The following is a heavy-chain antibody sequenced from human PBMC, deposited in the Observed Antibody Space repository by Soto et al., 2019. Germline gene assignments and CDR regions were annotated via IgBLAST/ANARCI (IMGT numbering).Heavy chain of an antibody. V-gene: IGHV3-48*01. D-gene: IGHD3-10*01. Sequence: GGSLRLSCAASGFTFSSYSMNWVRQAPGKGLEWVSYISSSSSTIYYADSVKGRFTISRDNAKNSLYLQMNSLRAEDTAVYYCARDYYGSGSYPYYFDYWGQGTLVTVSS. CDR2: ISSSSSTI. J-gene: IGHJ4*02. CDR1: GFTFSSYS. CDR3: ARDYYGSGSYPYYFDY.